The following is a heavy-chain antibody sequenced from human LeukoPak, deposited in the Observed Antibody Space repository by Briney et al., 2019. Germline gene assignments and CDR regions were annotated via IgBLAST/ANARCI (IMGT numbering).Heavy chain of an antibody. D-gene: IGHD2-21*02. CDR1: GGSISGSSYY. V-gene: IGHV4-39*07. CDR3: ARDPQTVVTATPYYYYMDV. J-gene: IGHJ6*03. CDR2: IYYSGST. Sequence: SETLSLTCTVSGGSISGSSYYWGWIRQPPGKGLEWIGSIYYSGSTYYNPSLKSRVTISVDTSKNQFSLKLSSVTAADTAVYYCARDPQTVVTATPYYYYMDVWGKGTTVTVSS.